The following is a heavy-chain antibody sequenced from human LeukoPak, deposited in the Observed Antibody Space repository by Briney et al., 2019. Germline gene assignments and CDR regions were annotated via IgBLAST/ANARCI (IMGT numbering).Heavy chain of an antibody. D-gene: IGHD2-8*01. Sequence: GASVKVSCKASGYTFTSYGISWVRQAPGQGLEWMGGIIPIFGTANYAQKFQGRVTITADKSTSTAYMELSSLRSEDTAVYYCATDRTRYCTNGVCSPSFNDYWGQGTLVTVSS. J-gene: IGHJ4*02. V-gene: IGHV1-69*06. CDR3: ATDRTRYCTNGVCSPSFNDY. CDR1: GYTFTSYG. CDR2: IIPIFGTA.